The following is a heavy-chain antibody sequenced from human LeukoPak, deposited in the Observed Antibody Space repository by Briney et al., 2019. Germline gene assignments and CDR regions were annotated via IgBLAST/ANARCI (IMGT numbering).Heavy chain of an antibody. Sequence: ASVKVSCKASGGTFSRYAISWVRQAPGQGLEWMGGIIPIFGTANYAQKFQGRVTITADESTSTAYMELSSLRSEDTAVYYCARDLGSSSFNWFDPWGQGTLVTVSS. CDR2: IIPIFGTA. J-gene: IGHJ5*02. D-gene: IGHD6-6*01. CDR3: ARDLGSSSFNWFDP. CDR1: GGTFSRYA. V-gene: IGHV1-69*13.